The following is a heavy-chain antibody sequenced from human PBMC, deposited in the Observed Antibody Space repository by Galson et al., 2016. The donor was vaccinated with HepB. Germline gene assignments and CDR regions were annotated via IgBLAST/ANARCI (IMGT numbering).Heavy chain of an antibody. CDR2: VSSDGGTT. J-gene: IGHJ4*03. CDR3: AKEASGGPSRYSFDY. D-gene: IGHD5-12*01. V-gene: IGHV3-30*18. Sequence: SLRLSCAASGFTFRNHGMHWVRQAPGKGLDWVAVVSSDGGTTYYADSVKGRFTISRDNSKNTLDLHMTYLTPADTAVYYCAKEASGGPSRYSFDYWGQGTTVTVSS. CDR1: GFTFRNHG.